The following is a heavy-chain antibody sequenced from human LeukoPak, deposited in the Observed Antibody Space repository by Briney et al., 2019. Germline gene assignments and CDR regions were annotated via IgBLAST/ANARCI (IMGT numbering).Heavy chain of an antibody. J-gene: IGHJ4*02. V-gene: IGHV4-59*08. D-gene: IGHD1-1*01. Sequence: PSETLSLTCTVSGGSISTYYWSWIRQPPRKGLEWVVYIYYSGSTNYNPSLKSRVTISVDTPKNQFSLKLSSLTAADTAVYYCARHGSLADRAFDYWGQGTLVTVSS. CDR3: ARHGSLADRAFDY. CDR2: IYYSGST. CDR1: GGSISTYY.